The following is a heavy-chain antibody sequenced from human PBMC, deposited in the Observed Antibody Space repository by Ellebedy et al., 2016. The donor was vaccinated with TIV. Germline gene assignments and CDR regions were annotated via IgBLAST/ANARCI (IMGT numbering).Heavy chain of an antibody. CDR2: IKQDGSEK. CDR1: GFTFSSYW. J-gene: IGHJ4*02. V-gene: IGHV3-7*01. CDR3: ARDPKYCGGDCSTY. Sequence: GESLKISXAASGFTFSSYWMSWVRQAPGKGLEWVANIKQDGSEKYYVDSVKGRFTISRDNAKNSLYLQMNSLRAEDTAVYYCARDPKYCGGDCSTYWGQGTLVTVSS. D-gene: IGHD2-21*01.